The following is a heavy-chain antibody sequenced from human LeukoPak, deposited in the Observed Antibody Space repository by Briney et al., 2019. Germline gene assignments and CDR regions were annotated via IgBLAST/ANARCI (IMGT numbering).Heavy chain of an antibody. J-gene: IGHJ4*02. CDR2: ISWNSGGI. CDR3: AKGKKMTVAGLFDY. Sequence: GGSLRLSCAASGFTFDDYAMHWFRQAPGKGLEWVSAISWNSGGIGYADSVKGRFTISRDNAKNSLYLQMNSLRADDTALYYCAKGKKMTVAGLFDYWGQGTLVTVSS. V-gene: IGHV3-9*01. CDR1: GFTFDDYA. D-gene: IGHD6-19*01.